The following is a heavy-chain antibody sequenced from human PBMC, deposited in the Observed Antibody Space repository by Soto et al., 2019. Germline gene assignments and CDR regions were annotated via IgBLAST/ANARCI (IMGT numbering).Heavy chain of an antibody. CDR1: GFTFSNYA. J-gene: IGHJ4*02. Sequence: EVQLLESGGGLVQPGGSLRLYCAASGFTFSNYAMSWVRQAPGKGLEWVSGIGGRATSAYYADSVKGRFAISRDNSYNTLCLQLNSLRAEDTAVYYCAKSRYSDSSGDFYDFWGQGTLVSVSS. V-gene: IGHV3-23*01. CDR3: AKSRYSDSSGDFYDF. D-gene: IGHD3-22*01. CDR2: IGGRATSA.